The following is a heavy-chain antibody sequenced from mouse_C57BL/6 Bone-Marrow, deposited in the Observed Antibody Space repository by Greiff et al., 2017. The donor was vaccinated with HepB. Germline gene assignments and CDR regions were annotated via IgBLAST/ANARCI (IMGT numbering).Heavy chain of an antibody. CDR1: GFTFSSYA. Sequence: EVHLVESGEGLVKPGGSLKLSCAASGFTFSSYAMSWVRQTPEKRLEWVAYISSGGDYIYYADTVKGRFTISRDNARNTLYLQMSSLKSEDTAMYYCTREGGGYSWFAYWGQGTLVTVSA. CDR2: ISSGGDYI. CDR3: TREGGGYSWFAY. D-gene: IGHD2-3*01. V-gene: IGHV5-9-1*02. J-gene: IGHJ3*01.